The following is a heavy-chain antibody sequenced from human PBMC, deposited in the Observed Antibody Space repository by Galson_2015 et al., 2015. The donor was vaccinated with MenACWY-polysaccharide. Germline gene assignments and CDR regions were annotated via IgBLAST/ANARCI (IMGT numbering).Heavy chain of an antibody. J-gene: IGHJ4*02. V-gene: IGHV3-33*01. CDR1: GSRFSHSG. CDR2: IQYDGSKI. CDR3: AREGSRIVFHAFDN. Sequence: LRLSCAASGSRFSHSGMHWVRQAPGKGLEWVAVIQYDGSKIVYADSVKGRFTISRDNSKNTLFLEMNSLGAEDTAVYYCAREGSRIVFHAFDNWGQGTLVTVSS. D-gene: IGHD6-13*01.